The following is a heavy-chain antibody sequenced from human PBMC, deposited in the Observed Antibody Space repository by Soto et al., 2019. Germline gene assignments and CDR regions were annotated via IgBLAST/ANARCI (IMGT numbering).Heavy chain of an antibody. CDR3: TTSPLTRSGVTGLTRDY. Sequence: EVQLVESGGGLVKPGGSLRLSCAASGFTFSNAWMSWVRQAPGKGLEWVGRIKSKTDGGTTDYASPVKGRFTISRDDSKNTLYLQMNSLKTEDTAVYYCTTSPLTRSGVTGLTRDYWGQGTLVTVSS. V-gene: IGHV3-15*01. D-gene: IGHD3-10*01. CDR1: GFTFSNAW. J-gene: IGHJ4*02. CDR2: IKSKTDGGTT.